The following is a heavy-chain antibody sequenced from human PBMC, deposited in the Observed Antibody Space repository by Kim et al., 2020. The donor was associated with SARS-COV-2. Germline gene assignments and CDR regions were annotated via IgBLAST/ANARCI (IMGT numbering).Heavy chain of an antibody. J-gene: IGHJ5*02. Sequence: SETLSLTCTVSGGSISSGSYYWSWIRQPAGKGLEWIGRIYTSGSTNYNPSLKSRVTISVDTSKNQFSLKLSSVTAADTAVYYCARGQYGSGPSRWFDPWGQGTLVTVSS. V-gene: IGHV4-61*02. CDR1: GGSISSGSYY. D-gene: IGHD3-10*01. CDR3: ARGQYGSGPSRWFDP. CDR2: IYTSGST.